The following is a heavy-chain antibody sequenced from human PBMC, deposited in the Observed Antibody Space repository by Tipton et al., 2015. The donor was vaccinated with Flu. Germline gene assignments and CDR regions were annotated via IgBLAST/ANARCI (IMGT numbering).Heavy chain of an antibody. CDR1: GFDFKSYW. D-gene: IGHD2-15*01. Sequence: GSLRLSCIVSGFDFKSYWMTWVRQAPGKGLEWVAKIKKDGSEKKYVDSVKGRFTISRDNADNSLFLQMNSLRAEDTAVYYCATLGDLGLDATGFRACDVWGQGTVVTVSS. CDR2: IKKDGSEK. J-gene: IGHJ3*01. V-gene: IGHV3-7*01. CDR3: ATLGDLGLDATGFRACDV.